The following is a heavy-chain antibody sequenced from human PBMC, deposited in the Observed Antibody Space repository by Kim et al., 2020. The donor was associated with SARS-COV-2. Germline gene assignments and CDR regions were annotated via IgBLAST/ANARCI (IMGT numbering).Heavy chain of an antibody. Sequence: GGSLRLSCAASGFTFSSYGMHWVRQAPGKGLEWVAVIWYDGSNKYYADSVKGRFTISRDNSKNTLYLQMNSLRAEDTAVYYCARDGGDDLIPDINYYYYYGMDVWGQGTTVTVSS. CDR1: GFTFSSYG. V-gene: IGHV3-33*01. CDR3: ARDGGDDLIPDINYYYYYGMDV. D-gene: IGHD3-16*01. CDR2: IWYDGSNK. J-gene: IGHJ6*02.